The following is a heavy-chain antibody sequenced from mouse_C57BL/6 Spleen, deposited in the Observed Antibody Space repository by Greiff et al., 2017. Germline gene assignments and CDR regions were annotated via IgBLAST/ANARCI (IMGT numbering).Heavy chain of an antibody. V-gene: IGHV1-52*01. CDR1: GYTFTSYW. D-gene: IGHD1-1*01. CDR2: IDPSYSET. CDR3: ASKYYGSSPVGYFDY. J-gene: IGHJ2*01. Sequence: QVQLQQPGAELVRPGSSVKLSCKASGYTFTSYWMHWVKQRPIQGLEWIGNIDPSYSETDYKQKFKDKATVTVDTSSSTAYMQLSSLTSKDSAVYYCASKYYGSSPVGYFDYRGQGPTLTVSS.